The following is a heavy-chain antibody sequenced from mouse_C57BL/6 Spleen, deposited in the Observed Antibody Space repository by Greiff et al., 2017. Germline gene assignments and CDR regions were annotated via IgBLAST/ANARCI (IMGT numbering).Heavy chain of an antibody. CDR2: IDPSDSAT. Sequence: QVQLQQPGAELVRPGSSVKLSCKASGYTFTSYWMHWVKQRPIQGLEWIGNIDPSDSATHYNQKFKDKATLTVDKSSSTAYMQLSSLTSEDSAVYYCARGITTDFDYWGQGTTLTVSS. J-gene: IGHJ2*01. D-gene: IGHD1-1*01. CDR3: ARGITTDFDY. V-gene: IGHV1-52*01. CDR1: GYTFTSYW.